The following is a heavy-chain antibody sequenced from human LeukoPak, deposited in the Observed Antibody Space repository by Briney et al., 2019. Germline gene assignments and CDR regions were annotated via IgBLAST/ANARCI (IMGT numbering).Heavy chain of an antibody. V-gene: IGHV1-2*02. CDR2: VNPRRGDT. CDR3: AKAARSSDSSVLRFLEWLLTE. J-gene: IGHJ4*02. CDR1: GYTFTDYY. D-gene: IGHD3-3*01. Sequence: EASVKVSCKTSGYTFTDYYIHWVRQAPGQGLEWMGRVNPRRGDTSFARKFQGRVTMSSDTSISTVYMDLSSLRSDDTAVYFCAKAARSSDSSVLRFLEWLLTEWGQGTLVIVSS.